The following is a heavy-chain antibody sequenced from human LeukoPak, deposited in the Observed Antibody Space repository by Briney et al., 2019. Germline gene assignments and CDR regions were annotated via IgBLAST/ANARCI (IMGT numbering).Heavy chain of an antibody. V-gene: IGHV1-46*01. Sequence: GASVKVSCKASGYTSGYVFTTYPIHWVRQAPGQGLEWMGVINLRGDATIYAQKFQGRVTMTSDSSTTTVYMELSSLKSEDTGLHYCARKWSSRDWFDPWGQGTLVTVSS. J-gene: IGHJ5*02. CDR2: INLRGDAT. D-gene: IGHD2-8*01. CDR1: GYTSGYVFTTYP. CDR3: ARKWSSRDWFDP.